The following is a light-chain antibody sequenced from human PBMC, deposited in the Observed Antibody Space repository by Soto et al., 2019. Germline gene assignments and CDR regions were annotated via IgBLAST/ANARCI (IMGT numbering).Light chain of an antibody. CDR1: HNVTSSY. CDR3: QQYGSSPRSLT. J-gene: IGKJ4*01. CDR2: GAS. Sequence: EIVLTQSPGTLSLSPGERATLSCRASHNVTSSYLAWYQQKPGQAPRLLIYGASSRATGIPDRFSGSGSGPDFTLTISRLEPEDFAVYYCQQYGSSPRSLTFGGGTKVDIK. V-gene: IGKV3-20*01.